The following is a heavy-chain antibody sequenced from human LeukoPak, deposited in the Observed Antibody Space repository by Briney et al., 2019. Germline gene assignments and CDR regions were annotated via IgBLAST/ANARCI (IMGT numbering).Heavy chain of an antibody. Sequence: SQTLSLTCTVSGGSISSGSYYWSWIRQPAGKGLEWIRRIYTSGSTNYNPSLKSRVTISVDTSKKQFSLKLTSVTAADTAVYYCARYDSSGFYQYYFDYWGLGTLVTVSS. V-gene: IGHV4-61*02. CDR2: IYTSGST. J-gene: IGHJ4*02. CDR1: GGSISSGSYY. CDR3: ARYDSSGFYQYYFDY. D-gene: IGHD3-22*01.